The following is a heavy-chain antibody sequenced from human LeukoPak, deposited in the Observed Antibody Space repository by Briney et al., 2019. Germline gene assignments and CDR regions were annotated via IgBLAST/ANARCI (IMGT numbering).Heavy chain of an antibody. CDR3: AKDSRVVITLIVYFQH. V-gene: IGHV3-30*18. CDR2: ISYDGSNK. CDR1: GFTFSSYG. J-gene: IGHJ1*01. D-gene: IGHD3-22*01. Sequence: GGSLRLSCAASGFTFSSYGMHWVRQAPGKGLEWVAVISYDGSNKYYADSVKGRFTISRDDSKNTLYLQMNSLRAEDTAVYYCAKDSRVVITLIVYFQHWGQGTLVTVSS.